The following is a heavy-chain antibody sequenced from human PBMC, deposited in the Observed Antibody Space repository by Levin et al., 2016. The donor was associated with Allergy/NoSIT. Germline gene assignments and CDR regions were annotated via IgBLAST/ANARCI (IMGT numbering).Heavy chain of an antibody. CDR3: ARVPTYYEMLIGHRPYNWFDS. J-gene: IGHJ5*01. D-gene: IGHD3-9*01. Sequence: SETLSLTCTVSGDSVNNVNKYWSWVRQPPGRGLEWIGYIHYTGSTNYSPSLKSRVTIPVDTSKNQFSLNLSFVTAADTAVYYCARVPTYYEMLIGHRPYNWFDSWGQGTLVTSPQ. V-gene: IGHV4-61*01. CDR2: IHYTGST. CDR1: GDSVNNVNKY.